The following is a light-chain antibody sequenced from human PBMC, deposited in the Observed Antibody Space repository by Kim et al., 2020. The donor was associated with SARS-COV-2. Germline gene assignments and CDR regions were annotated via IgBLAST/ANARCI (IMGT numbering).Light chain of an antibody. Sequence: LTQPASVSGSPGQSITISCTGTSSDVGGYNYVSWYQQHPGKAPKLMIYDVSNRPSGVSNRFSGSKSGNTASLTISGLQAEDEADYYCSSYTSSSTLHVVFGGGTKLTVL. V-gene: IGLV2-14*03. CDR3: SSYTSSSTLHVV. J-gene: IGLJ2*01. CDR2: DVS. CDR1: SSDVGGYNY.